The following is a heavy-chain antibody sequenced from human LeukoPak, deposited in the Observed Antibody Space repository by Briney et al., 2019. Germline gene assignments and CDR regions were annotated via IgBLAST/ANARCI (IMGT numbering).Heavy chain of an antibody. J-gene: IGHJ1*01. V-gene: IGHV4-59*08. D-gene: IGHD3-22*01. Sequence: SETLSHTCTVSGGSICSYYWIWIRQPPGKGLEWIGYIYYSGRTKYNPSLKSRVTISVDTSKNQFSLKLSSVTAADTAVYYCARHTDDTGYCQYWAQGTLVTVSS. CDR1: GGSICSYY. CDR2: IYYSGRT. CDR3: ARHTDDTGYCQY.